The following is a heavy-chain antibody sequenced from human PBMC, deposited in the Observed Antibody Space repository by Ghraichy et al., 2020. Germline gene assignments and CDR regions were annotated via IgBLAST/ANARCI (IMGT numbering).Heavy chain of an antibody. CDR2: IYYSGST. V-gene: IGHV4-59*01. D-gene: IGHD3-10*01. J-gene: IGHJ3*02. CDR1: GGSISSYY. CDR3: ARYPVRGVIGAHDAFDI. Sequence: SETLSLTCTVSGGSISSYYWSWIRQPPGKGLEWIGYIYYSGSTNYNPSLKSRVTISVDTSKNQFSLKLSSVTAADTAVYYCARYPVRGVIGAHDAFDIWGQGTMVTVSS.